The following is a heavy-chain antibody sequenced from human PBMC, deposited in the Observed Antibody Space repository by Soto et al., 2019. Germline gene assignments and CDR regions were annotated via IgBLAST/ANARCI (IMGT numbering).Heavy chain of an antibody. Sequence: SQTLSLTCAISGDSVSSASASWNWIRQSPSRGLEWLGRTYYRSKWNNDYAVSVKSRITINLETTKNQFSLQLNSVAPEDTAVYYCARYGLIIAARLPFDYWGQGTLVTVSS. CDR3: ARYGLIIAARLPFDY. D-gene: IGHD6-6*01. V-gene: IGHV6-1*01. CDR2: TYYRSKWNN. J-gene: IGHJ4*02. CDR1: GDSVSSASAS.